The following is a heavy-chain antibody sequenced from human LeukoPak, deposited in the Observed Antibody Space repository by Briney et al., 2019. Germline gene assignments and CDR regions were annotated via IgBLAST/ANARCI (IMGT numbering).Heavy chain of an antibody. Sequence: SETLSLTCTVSGGSISSGGYYWSWIRQHPGKGLEWIGYIYYSGSTYYNPSLKSRVTMSVDTSKNQFSLKLSSVTAADTAVYYCASSRDGYSYYYFDSWGQGTLVTVSS. CDR1: GGSISSGGYY. J-gene: IGHJ4*02. CDR3: ASSRDGYSYYYFDS. V-gene: IGHV4-31*03. D-gene: IGHD5-24*01. CDR2: IYYSGST.